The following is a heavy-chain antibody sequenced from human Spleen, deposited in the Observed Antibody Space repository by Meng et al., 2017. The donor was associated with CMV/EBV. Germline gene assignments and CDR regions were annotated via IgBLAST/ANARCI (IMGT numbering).Heavy chain of an antibody. V-gene: IGHV3-30*02. Sequence: GESLKISCAASGFTFSSYGMHWVRQAPGKGLEWVAFIRYDGSNKYYADSVKGRFTISRDNSKNTLYLQMNSLRAEDTAVYYCAKDPGLRGSYYYDSSGFDYWGQGTLVTV. D-gene: IGHD3-22*01. CDR3: AKDPGLRGSYYYDSSGFDY. CDR2: IRYDGSNK. CDR1: GFTFSSYG. J-gene: IGHJ4*02.